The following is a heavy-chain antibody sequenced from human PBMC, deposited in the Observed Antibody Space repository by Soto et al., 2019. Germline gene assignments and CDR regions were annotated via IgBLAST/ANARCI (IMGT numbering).Heavy chain of an antibody. D-gene: IGHD3-3*01. CDR1: GGSFSGYY. Sequence: SETLSLTCAVYGGSFSGYYWSWIRQPPGKGLEWIGEINHSGSTNYNPSLKSRVTISVDTSKNQFSLKLSSVTAADTAVYYCARGRGSGYALYYFDYWGQGTLVTVSS. J-gene: IGHJ4*02. CDR3: ARGRGSGYALYYFDY. V-gene: IGHV4-34*01. CDR2: INHSGST.